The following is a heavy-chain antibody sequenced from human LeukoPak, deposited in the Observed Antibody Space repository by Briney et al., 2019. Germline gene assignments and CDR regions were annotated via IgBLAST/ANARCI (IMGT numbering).Heavy chain of an antibody. V-gene: IGHV3-11*04. Sequence: GGSLRLSCAAAGFTFSDYYMSWIRQAPGKGLEWVSYISSSGSTIYYADSVKGRFTISRDNAKNSLYLQMNSLRAEDTAVYYCARDYYGSGSYTRYDPWGQGTLVTVSS. J-gene: IGHJ5*02. CDR3: ARDYYGSGSYTRYDP. CDR2: ISSSGSTI. D-gene: IGHD3-10*01. CDR1: GFTFSDYY.